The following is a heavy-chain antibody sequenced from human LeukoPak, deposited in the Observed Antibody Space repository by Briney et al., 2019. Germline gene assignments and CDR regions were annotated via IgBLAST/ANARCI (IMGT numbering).Heavy chain of an antibody. J-gene: IGHJ6*03. V-gene: IGHV1-18*01. CDR3: ARDKQLDWAHYYYYYMDV. CDR1: GYTFTSHG. CDR2: ISTYNGNT. D-gene: IGHD1-1*01. Sequence: ASVKVSCKASGYTFTSHGISWVRQAPGQGLEWMGWISTYNGNTNYAQKLQGRVSMTTDASTSTAYMELSRLRSDDTAVYYCARDKQLDWAHYYYYYMDVWGKGTTVTVSS.